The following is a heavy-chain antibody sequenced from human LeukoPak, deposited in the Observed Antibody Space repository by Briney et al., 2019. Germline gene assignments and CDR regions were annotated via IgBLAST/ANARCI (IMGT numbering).Heavy chain of an antibody. D-gene: IGHD3-22*01. CDR3: AKAGLHYYAIDY. Sequence: PGGSLRLSCAASGFTFSSYWMSWVRQAPGKGLEWVANIKQDGSEKYYVDSVKGRFTISRDNSKNTLYLQMNSLRAEDTAVYYCAKAGLHYYAIDYWGQGTLVTVSS. CDR2: IKQDGSEK. J-gene: IGHJ4*02. CDR1: GFTFSSYW. V-gene: IGHV3-7*01.